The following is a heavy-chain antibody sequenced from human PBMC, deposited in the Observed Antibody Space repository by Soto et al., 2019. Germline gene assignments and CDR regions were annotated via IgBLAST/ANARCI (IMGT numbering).Heavy chain of an antibody. CDR2: IKQDGSEK. CDR3: ARDGREVVVNSDYFDY. Sequence: GGSLRLSCAASGFTFSSYWMSWVRQAPGKGLEWVANIKQDGSEKYYVDSVKGRFTISRDNAKNSLYLQMNSLRAEDTAVYYCARDGREVVVNSDYFDYWGQGTLVTVSS. V-gene: IGHV3-7*01. D-gene: IGHD3-22*01. CDR1: GFTFSSYW. J-gene: IGHJ4*02.